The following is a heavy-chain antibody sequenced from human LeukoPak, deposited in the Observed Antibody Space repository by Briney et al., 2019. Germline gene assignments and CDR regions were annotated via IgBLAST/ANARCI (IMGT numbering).Heavy chain of an antibody. Sequence: SVKVSCKASGGTFSSYAISWVRQAPGQGLEWMGRIIPILGIANYAQKFQGRVTITADKSTSTAYMELSSLRSEDTAVYYCATTPQFTMVRGVIDPFDYWGQGTLVTVSS. J-gene: IGHJ4*02. D-gene: IGHD3-10*01. V-gene: IGHV1-69*04. CDR2: IIPILGIA. CDR1: GGTFSSYA. CDR3: ATTPQFTMVRGVIDPFDY.